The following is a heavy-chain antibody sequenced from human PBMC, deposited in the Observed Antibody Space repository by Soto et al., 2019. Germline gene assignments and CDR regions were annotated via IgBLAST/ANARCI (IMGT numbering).Heavy chain of an antibody. J-gene: IGHJ4*02. CDR1: GGSISSGGYY. Sequence: PSETLSLTCTVSGGSISSGGYYWSWIRQHPGKGLEWIGYIYYSGSTYYNPSLKSRVTISVDTSKNQFSLKLSSVTAADTAVDYCARAELVGATDYWGQGTPVTVSS. CDR2: IYYSGST. D-gene: IGHD1-26*01. CDR3: ARAELVGATDY. V-gene: IGHV4-31*03.